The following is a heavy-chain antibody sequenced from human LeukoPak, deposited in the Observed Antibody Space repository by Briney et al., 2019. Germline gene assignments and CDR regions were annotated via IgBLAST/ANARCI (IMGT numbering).Heavy chain of an antibody. V-gene: IGHV3-9*01. CDR3: AKVLLPRGITPLDY. CDR1: GFTFHDHA. Sequence: GGSLRLSGGVFGFTFHDHALHWVGQVPGKGLGWVSSITWVSGIIGYADSVKGRFTISRDNAKNSLYLQVDGLRIGDTALYSLAKVLLPRGITPLDYWGQGTLVTVSS. CDR2: ITWVSGII. J-gene: IGHJ4*02. D-gene: IGHD2-15*01.